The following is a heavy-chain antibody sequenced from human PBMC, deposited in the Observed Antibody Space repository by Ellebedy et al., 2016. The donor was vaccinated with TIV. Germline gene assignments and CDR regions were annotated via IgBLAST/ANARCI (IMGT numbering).Heavy chain of an antibody. CDR2: INRSGSP. Sequence: SETLSLTCVVYGGSFSSYYWSWIRQPPGKGLEWIGEINRSGSPNYNPSLKSRVTISVDTSKDQLSLRLSSVTAADTAVYYCARGRQYCSGGSCYRPRPWFDPWGQGTLVTGSS. V-gene: IGHV4-34*01. CDR1: GGSFSSYY. D-gene: IGHD2-15*01. J-gene: IGHJ5*02. CDR3: ARGRQYCSGGSCYRPRPWFDP.